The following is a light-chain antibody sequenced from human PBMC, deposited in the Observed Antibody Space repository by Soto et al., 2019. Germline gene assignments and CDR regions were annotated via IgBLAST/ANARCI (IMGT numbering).Light chain of an antibody. V-gene: IGKV3-15*01. CDR1: QSVSSN. J-gene: IGKJ2*01. CDR3: QQYNNWAPKYT. Sequence: EIVMTQSPATLSVSPGERATLSCRASQSVSSNLAGYQQQPGQAAQLLIFGASTRATGIPASFSGSGAGTEVTHTISSLQSEDFAVYSWQQYNNWAPKYTFGQGTKLEIK. CDR2: GAS.